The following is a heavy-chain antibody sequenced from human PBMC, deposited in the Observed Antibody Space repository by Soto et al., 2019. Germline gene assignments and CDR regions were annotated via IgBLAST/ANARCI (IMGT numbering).Heavy chain of an antibody. V-gene: IGHV3-23*01. CDR2: ISGSGGST. D-gene: IGHD3-3*01. CDR1: GFTFSSYA. CDR3: ASSPEPPWVMIFGVVTHYYYYYMDV. J-gene: IGHJ6*03. Sequence: EVQLLESGGGLVQPGGFLRLSCAASGFTFSSYAMSWVRQAPGKGLEWVSAISGSGGSTYYADSVKGRFTISRDNSKNTMYLQMNRLRAEDTGVYYCASSPEPPWVMIFGVVTHYYYYYMDVWGKGTTVTVSS.